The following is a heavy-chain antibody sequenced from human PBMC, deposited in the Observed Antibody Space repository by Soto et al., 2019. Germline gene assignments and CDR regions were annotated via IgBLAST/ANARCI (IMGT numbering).Heavy chain of an antibody. V-gene: IGHV1-2*04. Sequence: QVQLVQSGAEVKKPGASVKVSCKASGYTFTGYYMHWVRQAPGQGLEWMGWINPNSGGTNYAQKFQGWVTMTRDTSISTAYMELSRLRSDDTAVYYCARSGYCSGGSCPFFDYWGQGPLVTVSS. CDR1: GYTFTGYY. J-gene: IGHJ4*02. CDR3: ARSGYCSGGSCPFFDY. CDR2: INPNSGGT. D-gene: IGHD2-15*01.